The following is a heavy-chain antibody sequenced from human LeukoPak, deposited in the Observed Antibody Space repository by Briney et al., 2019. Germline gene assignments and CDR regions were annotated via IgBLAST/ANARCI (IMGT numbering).Heavy chain of an antibody. D-gene: IGHD1-26*01. J-gene: IGHJ4*02. CDR3: ARVVGREVDY. CDR2: TYYRSKWYN. CDR1: GDSVSSNSAA. Sequence: SQTLSLTCAISGDSVSSNSAAWNWIRQSPSRGLEWLGRTYYRSKWYNGYAVSAKSRITIKPDTSKNQFSLQLNSVTPDDTAVYYCARVVGREVDYWGQGTLVTVSS. V-gene: IGHV6-1*01.